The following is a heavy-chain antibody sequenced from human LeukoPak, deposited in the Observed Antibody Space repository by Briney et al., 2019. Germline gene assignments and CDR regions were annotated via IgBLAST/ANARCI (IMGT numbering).Heavy chain of an antibody. J-gene: IGHJ4*02. D-gene: IGHD3-10*01. CDR3: ARAGLLWFGELLYYFDY. V-gene: IGHV3-74*01. Sequence: GGSLRLSCAASGFTFSSYWMHWVRQAPGKGLVWVSRINSDGSSTSYADSVKGRFTISRDNAKNSLYLQMNSLRAEDTAVYYCARAGLLWFGELLYYFDYWGQGTLVTVSS. CDR1: GFTFSSYW. CDR2: INSDGSST.